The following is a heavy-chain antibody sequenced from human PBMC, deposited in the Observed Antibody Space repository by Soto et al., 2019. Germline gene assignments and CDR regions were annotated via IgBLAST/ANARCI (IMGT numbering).Heavy chain of an antibody. V-gene: IGHV3-9*01. J-gene: IGHJ4*02. CDR1: GFTFNDYS. CDR2: ISWNSGSR. D-gene: IGHD6-13*01. Sequence: EVQLMESGGGLVQPGRSLRLTCAASGFTFNDYSMHWVRQAPGKGLEWVSGISWNSGSRGYAHSVQGRFTISRDSAKNSLYLQMNSLKPEDTALYYCAKDLRSSSWYSISFFDYWGQGALVTVSS. CDR3: AKDLRSSSWYSISFFDY.